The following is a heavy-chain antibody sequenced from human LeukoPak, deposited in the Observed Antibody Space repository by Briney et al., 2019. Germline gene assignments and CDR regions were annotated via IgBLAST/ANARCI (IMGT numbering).Heavy chain of an antibody. CDR1: GYTFTSYG. V-gene: IGHV1-8*03. CDR3: ARGQGGSSWYDY. Sequence: ASVKVSCKASGYTFTSYGINWVRQATGQGLEWMGWMNPNSGNTGYAQKFQGRVTITRNTSISTAYMELSSLRSEDTAVYYCARGQGGSSWYDYWGQGTLVTVSS. J-gene: IGHJ4*02. D-gene: IGHD6-13*01. CDR2: MNPNSGNT.